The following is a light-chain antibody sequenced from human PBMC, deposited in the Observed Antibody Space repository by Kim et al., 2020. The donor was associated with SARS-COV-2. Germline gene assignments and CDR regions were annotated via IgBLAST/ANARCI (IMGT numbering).Light chain of an antibody. V-gene: IGLV2-14*03. Sequence: GQSNTISCTGTSSDVGGYNYVSWYQQHPGKAPKLMIYDVSNRPSGVSNRFSGSKSGNTASLTISGLQAEDEADYYCSSYSSSSTRVFGGGTKVTVL. J-gene: IGLJ3*02. CDR2: DVS. CDR3: SSYSSSSTRV. CDR1: SSDVGGYNY.